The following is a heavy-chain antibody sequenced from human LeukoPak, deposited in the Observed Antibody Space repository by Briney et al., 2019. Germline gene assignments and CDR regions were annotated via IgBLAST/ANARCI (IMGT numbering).Heavy chain of an antibody. CDR1: GFTFSSYA. CDR3: ARERGYYGSGRYGADFDY. D-gene: IGHD3-10*01. V-gene: IGHV3-30*09. CDR2: ISYDGSNK. J-gene: IGHJ4*02. Sequence: GGSLRLSCAASGFTFSSYAMHWVRQAPGKGLEWVAVISYDGSNKYYADSVKGRCAISRDTSKNTLYLQMNSLRAEDTAVYYCARERGYYGSGRYGADFDYWGQGTLVTVSS.